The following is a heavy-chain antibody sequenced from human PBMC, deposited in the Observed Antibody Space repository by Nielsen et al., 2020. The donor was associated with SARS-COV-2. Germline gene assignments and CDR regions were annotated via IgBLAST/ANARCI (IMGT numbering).Heavy chain of an antibody. D-gene: IGHD5-18*01. CDR2: INPSGGST. CDR1: GYTFTSYY. Sequence: VKVSCKASGYTFTSYYMHWVRQAPGQGLEWMGIINPSGGSTSYAQKFQGRVTMTRDTSTSTVYMELSSLRSEHTAVYYCARDVISGYSYGLHYYFASSGQGSLVTVSS. V-gene: IGHV1-46*01. J-gene: IGHJ4*02. CDR3: ARDVISGYSYGLHYYFAS.